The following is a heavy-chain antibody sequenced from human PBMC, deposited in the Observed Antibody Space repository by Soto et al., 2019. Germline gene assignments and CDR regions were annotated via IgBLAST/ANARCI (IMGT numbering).Heavy chain of an antibody. CDR2: ISYDGSNK. D-gene: IGHD2-15*01. CDR1: GFTFKSNA. CDR3: TSSSVSDIVVVAAASELDY. Sequence: GGSLRLSCAASGFTFKSNAMHWVRQAPGKGLEWVAVISYDGSNKHYTDSVKGRFTISRDNSKNTLYLQMTGLRPEDTAVYYCTSSSVSDIVVVAAASELDYWGQGTLVTVSS. V-gene: IGHV3-30*04. J-gene: IGHJ4*02.